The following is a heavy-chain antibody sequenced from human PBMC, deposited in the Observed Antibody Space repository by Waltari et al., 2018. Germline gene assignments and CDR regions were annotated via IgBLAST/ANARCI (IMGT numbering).Heavy chain of an antibody. J-gene: IGHJ4*02. V-gene: IGHV1-8*03. CDR1: GYTFTSYD. CDR2: MNPNSGNT. CDR3: AREGGSYSEFDF. Sequence: SCKASGYTFTSYDINWVRQATGQGLEWMGWMNPNSGNTGYAQKFQGRVTITRNTSISTAYMELSSLRSEDTAVYYCAREGGSYSEFDFWGQGTLVTVSS. D-gene: IGHD1-26*01.